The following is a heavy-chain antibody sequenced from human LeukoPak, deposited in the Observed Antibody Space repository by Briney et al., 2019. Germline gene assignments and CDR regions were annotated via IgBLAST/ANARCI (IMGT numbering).Heavy chain of an antibody. D-gene: IGHD6-6*01. V-gene: IGHV4-4*07. Sequence: SETLSLTCTVSGGSIRNYDWRWIRQPAGKGLEWIGRIYTSGSTNYNPSLKSRVTISIDKSKNQFSLKLTSVTAADTAVYYCARLKQLDSDYWGQGTLVTVSS. J-gene: IGHJ4*02. CDR3: ARLKQLDSDY. CDR1: GGSIRNYD. CDR2: IYTSGST.